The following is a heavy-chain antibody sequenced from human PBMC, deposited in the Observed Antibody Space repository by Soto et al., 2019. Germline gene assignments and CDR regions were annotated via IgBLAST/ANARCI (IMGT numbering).Heavy chain of an antibody. CDR1: GYTFTSYY. D-gene: IGHD2-2*01. CDR2: INPSGGST. J-gene: IGHJ6*02. CDR3: ARDGIVLVPAAPSYYGMDV. Sequence: ASVKVSCKASGYTFTSYYMHWVRQAPGQGLEWMGIINPSGGSTSYAQKFQGRVTMTRDTSTSTVYMELSSLRSEDTAVYYCARDGIVLVPAAPSYYGMDVWGQGTTVTVSS. V-gene: IGHV1-46*01.